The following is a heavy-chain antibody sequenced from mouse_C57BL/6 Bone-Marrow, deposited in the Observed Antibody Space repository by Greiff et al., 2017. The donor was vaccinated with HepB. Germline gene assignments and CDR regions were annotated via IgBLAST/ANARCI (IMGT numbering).Heavy chain of an antibody. CDR2: ISSGGSYT. J-gene: IGHJ3*01. CDR3: ASLAY. Sequence: EVKLVESGGDLVKPGGSLKLSCAASGFTFSSYGMSWVRQTQDKRLEWVATISSGGSYTYYPDSVKGRFTISRDNAKNTLYLNMSSLKSDDTAMYYCASLAYWGQGTLVTVSA. V-gene: IGHV5-6*01. CDR1: GFTFSSYG.